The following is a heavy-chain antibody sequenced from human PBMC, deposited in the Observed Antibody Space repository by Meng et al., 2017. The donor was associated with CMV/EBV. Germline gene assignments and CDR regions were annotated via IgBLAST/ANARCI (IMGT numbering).Heavy chain of an antibody. CDR2: IKQDGSEK. J-gene: IGHJ4*02. V-gene: IGHV3-7*01. CDR1: GFTFSSYW. D-gene: IGHD3-3*01. Sequence: GGSLRLSCAASGFTFSSYWMSWVRQAPGKGLEWVANIKQDGSEKYYVDSVKGRFTISRDNAKNSLYLQMNSLRAEDTAVYYCARVGETYDFWSGYPYYFDYWGQGTLVTVSS. CDR3: ARVGETYDFWSGYPYYFDY.